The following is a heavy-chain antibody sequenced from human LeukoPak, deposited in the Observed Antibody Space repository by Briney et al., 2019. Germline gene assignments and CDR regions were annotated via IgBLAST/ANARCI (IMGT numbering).Heavy chain of an antibody. D-gene: IGHD3-10*01. Sequence: SETLSLSCTLSGGSISSDYWSWIRQPPGKDLEWVGYIYYSGSTYYNPSLKSRVTISVDTSKNQFSLKLSSVTAADTAVYYCARRPSITMVRGVIINWFDPWGQGTLVTVSS. J-gene: IGHJ5*02. CDR2: IYYSGST. CDR3: ARRPSITMVRGVIINWFDP. CDR1: GGSISSDY. V-gene: IGHV4-30-4*08.